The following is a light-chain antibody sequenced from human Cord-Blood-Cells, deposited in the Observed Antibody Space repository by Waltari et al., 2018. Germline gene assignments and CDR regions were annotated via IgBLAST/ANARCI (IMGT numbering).Light chain of an antibody. CDR3: AAWDDSLSGWV. CDR1: SSNIGSNY. Sequence: QSVLTQPPSASGTPGQRVTISCSGNSSNIGSNYVYWYQQLPVTAPKLLSYGNNQRPSGVPDRFAGSKVGTSASLAISGLRSEDEADYYCAAWDDSLSGWVFGGGTKLTVL. CDR2: GNN. V-gene: IGLV1-47*01. J-gene: IGLJ3*02.